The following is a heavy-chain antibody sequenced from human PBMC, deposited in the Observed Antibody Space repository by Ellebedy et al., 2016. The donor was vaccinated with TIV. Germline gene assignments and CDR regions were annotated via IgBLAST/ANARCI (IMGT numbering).Heavy chain of an antibody. V-gene: IGHV4-39*07. CDR3: ARLPDGYLNWFDP. Sequence: SETLSLXCTVSGGSISSSSYYWGWIRQPPGKGLEWIGSIYYSGSTYYNPSLKSRVTISVDTSKNQFSLKLSSVTAADTAVYYCARLPDGYLNWFDPWGQGTLVTVSS. CDR1: GGSISSSSYY. J-gene: IGHJ5*02. D-gene: IGHD5-24*01. CDR2: IYYSGST.